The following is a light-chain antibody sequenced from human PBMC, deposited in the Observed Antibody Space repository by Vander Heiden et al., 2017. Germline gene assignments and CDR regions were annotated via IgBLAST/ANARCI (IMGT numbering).Light chain of an antibody. CDR2: WAS. CDR1: QSVLYSSNNKNY. CDR3: QQYYSTPPT. V-gene: IGKV4-1*01. J-gene: IGKJ1*01. Sequence: DIVMPHSPASLAVFLGERATINCKSSQSVLYSSNNKNYLALAQQKPGQPPKLLIYWASTRESGVPDRFSGSGSGTDFTLTISSLQAEDVAVYYCQQYYSTPPTFGQGTKVEIK.